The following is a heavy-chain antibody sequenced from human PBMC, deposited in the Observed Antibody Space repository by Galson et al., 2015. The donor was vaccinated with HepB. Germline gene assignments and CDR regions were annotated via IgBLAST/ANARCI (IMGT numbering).Heavy chain of an antibody. D-gene: IGHD6-19*01. CDR1: GFTFSSYG. V-gene: IGHV3-33*01. CDR2: IWYDGSNK. CDR3: ARSGERWLAVGAFDI. J-gene: IGHJ3*02. Sequence: SLRLSCAASGFTFSSYGMHWVRQAPGKGLEWVAVIWYDGSNKYYADSVKGRFTISRDNSKDTLYLQMNSLRAEDTAVYYCARSGERWLAVGAFDIWGQGTMVTVSS.